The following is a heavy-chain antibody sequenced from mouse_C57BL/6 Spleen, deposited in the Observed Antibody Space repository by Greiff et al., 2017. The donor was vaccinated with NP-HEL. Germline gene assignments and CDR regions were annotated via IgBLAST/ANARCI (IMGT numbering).Heavy chain of an antibody. Sequence: LVESVAELVRPGASVKLSCTASGFNIKNTYMHWVKQRPEQGLEWIGRIDPANGNTKYAPKFQGKATITADTSSNTAYLQLSSLTSEDTAIYYCASRIYYYGSIHMDYWGQGTSVTVSS. J-gene: IGHJ4*01. CDR2: IDPANGNT. CDR1: GFNIKNTY. CDR3: ASRIYYYGSIHMDY. D-gene: IGHD1-1*01. V-gene: IGHV14-3*01.